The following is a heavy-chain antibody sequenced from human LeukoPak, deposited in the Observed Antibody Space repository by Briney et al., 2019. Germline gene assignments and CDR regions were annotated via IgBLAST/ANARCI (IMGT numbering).Heavy chain of an antibody. Sequence: SETLSLTCTVSGGSISSSSYYWGWIRQPPGKGLEWIGSIYYSGSTYYNPSLKGRVTISVDTSKNQFSLKLSSVTAADTAVYYCARDVAYSSGSYWGQGTLVTVSS. V-gene: IGHV4-39*07. CDR3: ARDVAYSSGSY. CDR1: GGSISSSSYY. CDR2: IYYSGST. J-gene: IGHJ4*02. D-gene: IGHD6-19*01.